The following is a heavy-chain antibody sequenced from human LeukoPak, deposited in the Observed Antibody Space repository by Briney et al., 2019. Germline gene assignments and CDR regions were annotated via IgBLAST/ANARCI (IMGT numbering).Heavy chain of an antibody. Sequence: GGSLRPSCTAFGFTFSSYSLNWVRQAPGKGLEWVSSISSGSDYIYYADSVKGRFTISRDNAKNSLYLQMNSLRAEDTAVYYCARAQQGPLDYWGQGTLVTVSS. CDR1: GFTFSSYS. CDR2: ISSGSDYI. J-gene: IGHJ4*02. V-gene: IGHV3-21*06. CDR3: ARAQQGPLDY.